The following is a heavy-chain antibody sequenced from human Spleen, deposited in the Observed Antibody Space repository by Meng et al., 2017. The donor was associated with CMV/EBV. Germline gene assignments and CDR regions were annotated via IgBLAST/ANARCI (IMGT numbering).Heavy chain of an antibody. CDR2: IYSGGSST. Sequence: GGSLRLSCAASGFTFSSYAMSWVRQAPGKGLEWVSVIYSGGSSTYYADSVKGRFTISRDNSKNILFLQMNSLRVEDTAVYYCAKNYDILTASQFYFDYWGQGTLVTVSS. J-gene: IGHJ4*02. CDR1: GFTFSSYA. V-gene: IGHV3-23*03. CDR3: AKNYDILTASQFYFDY. D-gene: IGHD3-9*01.